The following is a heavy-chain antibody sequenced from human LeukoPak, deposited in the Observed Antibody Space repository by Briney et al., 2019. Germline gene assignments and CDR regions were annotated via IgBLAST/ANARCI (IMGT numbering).Heavy chain of an antibody. V-gene: IGHV1-69*05. CDR3: ATNTRSSSGLVAFDY. D-gene: IGHD6-13*01. CDR1: GGTFSSYA. J-gene: IGHJ4*02. CDR2: IIPIFGTA. Sequence: SVKVSCKASGGTFSSYAISWVRQAPGQGLEWMGGIIPIFGTANYAQKFQGRVTITTDESTSTAYMELSSLRSEDTAVYYCATNTRSSSGLVAFDYWGQGTLVTVSS.